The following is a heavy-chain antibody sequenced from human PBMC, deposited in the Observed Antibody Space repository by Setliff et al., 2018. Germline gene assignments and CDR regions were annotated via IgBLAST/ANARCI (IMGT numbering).Heavy chain of an antibody. CDR3: ARRNGEKLDP. CDR1: GYSISSGYY. CDR2: IYHSGRT. Sequence: PSETLSLTCAVSGYSISSGYYWGWIRQPPGKGLEWIGSIYHSGRTYYNPSLKSRVTISVDTSKNQFSLKLSSVTAADTAGYYFARRNGEKLDPWGQGTLVTVSS. J-gene: IGHJ5*02. V-gene: IGHV4-38-2*01.